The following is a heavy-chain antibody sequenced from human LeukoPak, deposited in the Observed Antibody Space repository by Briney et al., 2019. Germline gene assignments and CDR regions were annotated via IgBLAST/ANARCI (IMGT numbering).Heavy chain of an antibody. CDR1: GGNFSSDA. Sequence: ASVKVSCKASGGNFSSDAISWVRQAPGQGLEWMGRIIPILGIANYAQKFQGRVTITADKSTSTAYMELSSLRSEDTAVYYCAREYYYYDILTGYYSPAYYFDYWGQGTLVTVSS. D-gene: IGHD3-9*01. CDR2: IIPILGIA. J-gene: IGHJ4*02. CDR3: AREYYYYDILTGYYSPAYYFDY. V-gene: IGHV1-69*04.